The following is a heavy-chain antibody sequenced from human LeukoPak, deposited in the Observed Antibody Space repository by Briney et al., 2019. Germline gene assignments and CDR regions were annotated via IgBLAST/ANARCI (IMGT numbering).Heavy chain of an antibody. D-gene: IGHD3-10*01. CDR3: AREIRGYGSGSYYRWFDP. CDR1: GYTFTSYA. CDR2: INAGNGNT. Sequence: ASVEVSCKASGYTFTSYAMHWVRQAPGQRLEWMGWINAGNGNTKYSQKFQGRVTITRDTSASTAYMELSSLRSEDTAVYYCAREIRGYGSGSYYRWFDPWGQGTLVTVSS. V-gene: IGHV1-3*01. J-gene: IGHJ5*02.